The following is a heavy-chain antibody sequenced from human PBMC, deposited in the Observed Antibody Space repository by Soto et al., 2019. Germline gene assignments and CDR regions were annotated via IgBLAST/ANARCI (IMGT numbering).Heavy chain of an antibody. J-gene: IGHJ4*02. CDR1: GGSATARP. D-gene: IGHD2-15*01. V-gene: IGHV4-34*01. Sequence: SDTLSVTLAVYGGSATARPSGGTRQPPGKGLEWIGEINHSGSTNYNPSLKSRVTISVDTSKNQFSLKLSSVTAADTAVYYCARGPDIVVVVAAEYYFDYWGQGTLVTVS. CDR3: ARGPDIVVVVAAEYYFDY. CDR2: INHSGST.